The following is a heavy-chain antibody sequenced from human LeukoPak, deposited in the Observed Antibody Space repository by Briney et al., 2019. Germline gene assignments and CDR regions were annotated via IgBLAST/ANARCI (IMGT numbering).Heavy chain of an antibody. V-gene: IGHV3-11*01. J-gene: IGHJ4*02. CDR2: ISSSGSTI. D-gene: IGHD6-6*01. CDR1: GFTFSDYY. Sequence: GGSLRLSCAASGFTFSDYYMSWIRQAPGKGLEWVSYISSSGSTIYYADSVKGRFTISRDNAKNSLYLQMNSLRAEDTAVYYCAKDKYSSSPFDYWGQGTLVTVSS. CDR3: AKDKYSSSPFDY.